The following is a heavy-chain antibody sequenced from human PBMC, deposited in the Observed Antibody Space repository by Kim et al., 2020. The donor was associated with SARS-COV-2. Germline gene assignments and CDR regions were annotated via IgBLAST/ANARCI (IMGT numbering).Heavy chain of an antibody. Sequence: TPSLKSRVTISVDTSKTQFSRKLSAVTAADTAVYYCARGSCSSTSCPLDYWGQGTLVTVSS. CDR3: ARGSCSSTSCPLDY. J-gene: IGHJ4*02. D-gene: IGHD2-2*01. V-gene: IGHV4-59*09.